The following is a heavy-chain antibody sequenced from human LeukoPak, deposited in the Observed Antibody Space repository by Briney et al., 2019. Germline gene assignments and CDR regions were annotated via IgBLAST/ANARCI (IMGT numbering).Heavy chain of an antibody. Sequence: GGSLRLSCAASGFTFSNYAMSWVRQAPGKGLEWVSSISSSSSYIYYADSVKGRFTISRDNAKNSLYLQMNSLRAEDTAVYYCARGYSSGWYLDYWGQGTLVTVSS. J-gene: IGHJ4*02. V-gene: IGHV3-21*01. D-gene: IGHD6-19*01. CDR1: GFTFSNYA. CDR3: ARGYSSGWYLDY. CDR2: ISSSSSYI.